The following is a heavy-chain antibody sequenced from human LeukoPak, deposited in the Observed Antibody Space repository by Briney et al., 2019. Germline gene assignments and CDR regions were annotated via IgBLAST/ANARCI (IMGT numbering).Heavy chain of an antibody. CDR1: GGTFSSYA. J-gene: IGHJ4*02. V-gene: IGHV1-69*01. CDR2: IIPIFGTA. CDR3: ARVERAERKLVAGLGY. Sequence: SVKVSCKASGGTFSSYAISWVRQAPGQGLEWMGGIIPIFGTANYAQKFQGRVTITADESTSTAYMELSSLRSEDTAVYYCARVERAERKLVAGLGYWGQGTLVTVSS. D-gene: IGHD2-15*01.